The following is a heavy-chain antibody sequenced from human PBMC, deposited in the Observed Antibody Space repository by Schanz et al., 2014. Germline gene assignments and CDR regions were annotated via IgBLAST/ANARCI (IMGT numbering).Heavy chain of an antibody. J-gene: IGHJ5*02. D-gene: IGHD1-1*01. Sequence: VQLVDSGGGLVKPGGSLRLSCAASGFSVGNKYMNWVRQAPGKGLEWVANIKHDGSVKDYVDSVEGRFTISRDNAKRSLFLQMNSLRPEDTAVYYCARGRVLESWGQGTLVTVSS. CDR3: ARGRVLES. CDR1: GFSVGNKY. V-gene: IGHV3-7*01. CDR2: IKHDGSVK.